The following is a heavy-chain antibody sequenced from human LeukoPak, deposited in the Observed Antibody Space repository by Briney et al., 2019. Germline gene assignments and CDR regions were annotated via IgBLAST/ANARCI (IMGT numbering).Heavy chain of an antibody. J-gene: IGHJ4*02. CDR2: ISSSSTTI. CDR3: ASDPGLSGYYFDF. CDR1: GFTFSLYS. Sequence: PGGSLRLSCAASGFTFSLYSMNWVRQAPGKGLEWVSYISSSSTTISYADSVKGRFTISRDNAKKSLYLQMNSLRAEDTAVYYCASDPGLSGYYFDFWGQGTLVTVSS. D-gene: IGHD3-22*01. V-gene: IGHV3-48*01.